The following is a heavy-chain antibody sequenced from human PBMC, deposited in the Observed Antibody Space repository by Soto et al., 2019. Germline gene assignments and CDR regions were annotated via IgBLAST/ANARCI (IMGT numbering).Heavy chain of an antibody. V-gene: IGHV3-73*01. CDR3: TRHGYYGSGSSNYNWFDP. D-gene: IGHD3-10*01. CDR2: IRSKANSYAT. J-gene: IGHJ5*02. CDR1: GFTFSGSA. Sequence: PGGSLRLSCAASGFTFSGSAMHWVRQASGKGLEWVGRIRSKANSYATAYAASVKGRFTISRDDSKNTAYLQMNSLKTEDTAVYYCTRHGYYGSGSSNYNWFDPWGQGTLVTVSS.